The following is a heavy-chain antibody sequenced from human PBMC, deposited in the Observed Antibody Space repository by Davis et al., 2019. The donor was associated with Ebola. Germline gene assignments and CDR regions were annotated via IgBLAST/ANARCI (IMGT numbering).Heavy chain of an antibody. D-gene: IGHD3-22*01. Sequence: AASVKVSCKASGYTFTSYDINWVRQANGQGLEWMGWMNPNSGNTGFAQKFQCRVTMTRNISITTAYLELSSLGSEDTAVYYCARGTTYYYDSSGYHPNNWFDPWGQGTLVTVSS. J-gene: IGHJ5*02. CDR2: MNPNSGNT. V-gene: IGHV1-8*01. CDR3: ARGTTYYYDSSGYHPNNWFDP. CDR1: GYTFTSYD.